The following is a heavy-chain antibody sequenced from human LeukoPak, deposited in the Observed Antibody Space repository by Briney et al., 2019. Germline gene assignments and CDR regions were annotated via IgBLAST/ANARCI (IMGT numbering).Heavy chain of an antibody. J-gene: IGHJ6*04. CDR1: GGTVSSYA. V-gene: IGHV1-69*06. D-gene: IGHD2-2*01. Sequence: ASVKVSCKASGGTVSSYAISWVRQAPGQGLEWMGGIIPIFATANYAQKFQGRVTITADKSTSTAYMELSSLRSEDTAVYYCARDAGGCSSTSCYQRYYYYYGMDVWGKGTTVTVSS. CDR3: ARDAGGCSSTSCYQRYYYYYGMDV. CDR2: IIPIFATA.